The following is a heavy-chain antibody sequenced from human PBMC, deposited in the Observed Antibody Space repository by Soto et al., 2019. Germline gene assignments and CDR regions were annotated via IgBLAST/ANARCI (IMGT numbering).Heavy chain of an antibody. CDR1: GGSFSGYY. Sequence: PSETLSLTCAVYGGSFSGYYWSWIRQPPVKGLEWIGEINHSGSTYYNPSLKSRLIMSIDTSKNQFSLHLYSVTAADTAVYFCAAKLGTTHYFDFWGQGSLVTVSS. CDR3: AAKLGTTHYFDF. J-gene: IGHJ4*02. CDR2: INHSGST. V-gene: IGHV4-34*01. D-gene: IGHD7-27*01.